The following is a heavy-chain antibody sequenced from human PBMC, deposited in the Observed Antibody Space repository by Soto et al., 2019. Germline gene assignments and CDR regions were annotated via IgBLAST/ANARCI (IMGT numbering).Heavy chain of an antibody. Sequence: PGGSLRLSCAASGFTFSSYAMHWVRQAPGKGLEWVAVISYDGSNKYYADSVKGRFTISRDNSKNTLYLQMNSLRAEDTAVYYCARDVDYYDSSGYNHCGMDVWGQGTTVTVSS. D-gene: IGHD3-22*01. V-gene: IGHV3-30-3*01. CDR3: ARDVDYYDSSGYNHCGMDV. CDR2: ISYDGSNK. J-gene: IGHJ6*02. CDR1: GFTFSSYA.